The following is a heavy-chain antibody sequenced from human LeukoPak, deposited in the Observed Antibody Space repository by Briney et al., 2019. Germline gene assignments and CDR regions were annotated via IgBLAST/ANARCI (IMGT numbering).Heavy chain of an antibody. CDR3: ARSPSSGWRYYSYYMDV. CDR1: GYTFTSYY. D-gene: IGHD6-19*01. CDR2: INPSGGST. V-gene: IGHV1-46*03. J-gene: IGHJ6*03. Sequence: ASVKVSCKASGYTFTSYYMHWVRQAPGQGLEWMGLINPSGGSTSYAQKFQGRVTMTRDTSTSTVYMELSSLRSEDTAVYYCARSPSSGWRYYSYYMDVWGKGTTVTVSS.